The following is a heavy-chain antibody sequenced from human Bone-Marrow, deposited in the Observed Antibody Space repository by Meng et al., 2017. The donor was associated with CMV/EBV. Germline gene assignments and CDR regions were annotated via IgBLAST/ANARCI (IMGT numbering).Heavy chain of an antibody. D-gene: IGHD3-16*01. CDR2: INYSGGT. V-gene: IGHV4-39*07. CDR1: GGTISSRSDS. J-gene: IGHJ2*01. Sequence: TCTVSGGTISSRSDSWGWIRQPPGKGLEWIETINYSGGTYYDPSLKSRVTISIDTSKSQFSLKLTSVTAADTAVYFCARDLGARYFDLWGRGTLVTVSS. CDR3: ARDLGARYFDL.